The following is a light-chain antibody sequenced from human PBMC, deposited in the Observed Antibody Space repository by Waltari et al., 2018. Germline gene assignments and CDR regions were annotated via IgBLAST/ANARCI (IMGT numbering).Light chain of an antibody. V-gene: IGKV3-11*01. CDR2: DST. CDR3: QQRSNWPIV. Sequence: EIVLTQSPATLSLSPGERATLPCRASQSVGSQLAWYHQRPGQAPRLLIYDSTNRATGNPARFSGSGSGTDFSLSISSLEPEDFGVYYCQQRSNWPIVFGQGTRLEIK. CDR1: QSVGSQ. J-gene: IGKJ5*01.